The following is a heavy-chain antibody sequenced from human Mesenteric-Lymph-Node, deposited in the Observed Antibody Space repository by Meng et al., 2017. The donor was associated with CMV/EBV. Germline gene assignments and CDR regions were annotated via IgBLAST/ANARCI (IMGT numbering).Heavy chain of an antibody. J-gene: IGHJ4*02. CDR3: VVGHDSRKVAY. CDR1: GFTFSSYE. CDR2: ISSSGSTI. Sequence: GESLKISCAASGFTFSSYEMNWVRQAPGKGLEWVSYISSSGSTIYYADSVKGRFTISRDSSKNTLYLQMNSLRAEDTALYYCVVGHDSRKVAYWGQGTLVTVSS. V-gene: IGHV3-48*03. D-gene: IGHD2-15*01.